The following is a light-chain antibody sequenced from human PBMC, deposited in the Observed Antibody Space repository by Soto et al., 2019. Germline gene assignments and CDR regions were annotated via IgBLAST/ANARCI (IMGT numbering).Light chain of an antibody. V-gene: IGLV1-40*01. CDR1: SSNIGAGYD. J-gene: IGLJ2*01. CDR2: GNT. Sequence: QSVLTQPPSVSGAPGQRVTISCTGSSSNIGAGYDVQWYQQLPGAAPRLRIFGNTNRPSGVPDRFSGSRSGTSASLPISGLGAEDEADYSCQSYDLRLSVSVVFGRGTKVTVL. CDR3: QSYDLRLSVSVV.